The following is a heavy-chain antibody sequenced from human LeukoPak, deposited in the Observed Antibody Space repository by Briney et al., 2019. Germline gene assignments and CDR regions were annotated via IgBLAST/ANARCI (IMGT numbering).Heavy chain of an antibody. Sequence: ASVKVSCKASGYTFTSYGISWVRQAPGQGLEWMGWISACNGNTNYAQKLQGRVTMTTDTSTSTAYMELRSLRSDDTAVYYCARDLRYSSSSSPFYYFDYWGQGTLVTVSS. CDR2: ISACNGNT. V-gene: IGHV1-18*01. J-gene: IGHJ4*02. CDR1: GYTFTSYG. D-gene: IGHD6-6*01. CDR3: ARDLRYSSSSSPFYYFDY.